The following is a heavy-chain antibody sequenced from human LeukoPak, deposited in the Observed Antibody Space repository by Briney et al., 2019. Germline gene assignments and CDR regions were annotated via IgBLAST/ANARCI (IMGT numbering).Heavy chain of an antibody. V-gene: IGHV1-18*01. J-gene: IGHJ5*02. CDR1: GYTFTMNG. Sequence: ASVKVSCKASGYTFTMNGISWVRQAPGQGLEWMGWISSYNGKTNYAQRLQGRVTMTTDTSTSTAYMELGSLRSDDTAVYYCARDDGGYCGGDCIWFDPWGQGTLVTVSS. CDR2: ISSYNGKT. CDR3: ARDDGGYCGGDCIWFDP. D-gene: IGHD2-21*01.